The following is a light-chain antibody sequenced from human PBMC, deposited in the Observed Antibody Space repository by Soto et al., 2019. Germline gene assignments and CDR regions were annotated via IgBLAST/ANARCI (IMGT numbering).Light chain of an antibody. Sequence: IVLTQSPATLSVSPGETATVSCRASQSISKYLAWYQQKPGQTPRLLIYNASNRAAGIPARFSGSGSGTDFTLTIARLEPEDFAVYYCQQRTNWPPKLTFGGGTRVE. J-gene: IGKJ4*01. CDR1: QSISKY. CDR3: QQRTNWPPKLT. V-gene: IGKV3-11*01. CDR2: NAS.